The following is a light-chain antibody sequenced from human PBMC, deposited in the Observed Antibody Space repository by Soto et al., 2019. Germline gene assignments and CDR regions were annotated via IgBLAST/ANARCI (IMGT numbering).Light chain of an antibody. CDR1: QSVSSY. CDR2: DAS. J-gene: IGKJ1*01. CDR3: QQRSNWPPT. V-gene: IGKV3-11*01. Sequence: EIVLTQSPATLSLSPGERATLSCRASQSVSSYLAWYQQKPGQAPRLLIYDASNRATGIPARFSGSGSGTDFTLIFSSLEPEDFAVYYCQQRSNWPPTFGQGTKV.